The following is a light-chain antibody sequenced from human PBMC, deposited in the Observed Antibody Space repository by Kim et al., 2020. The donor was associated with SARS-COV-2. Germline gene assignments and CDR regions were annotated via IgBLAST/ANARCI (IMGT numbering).Light chain of an antibody. CDR1: ESISNS. CDR2: DTS. J-gene: IGKJ4*01. CDR3: QQRGNWPLT. Sequence: LPPGERATLSCRASESISNSLAWYQQKPGQTPRLLIYDTSNRATGIPARFSGSGSGTDFTLTISSLEPEDFAIYYCQQRGNWPLTFGGGTKVDIK. V-gene: IGKV3-11*01.